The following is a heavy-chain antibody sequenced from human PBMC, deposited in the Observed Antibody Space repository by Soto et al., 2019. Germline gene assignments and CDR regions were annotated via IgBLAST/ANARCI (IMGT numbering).Heavy chain of an antibody. V-gene: IGHV1-18*01. CDR2: ISAYNGNT. D-gene: IGHD1-20*01. CDR3: ARGYSAYYYYYMDV. CDR1: GYTFTSYG. J-gene: IGHJ6*03. Sequence: ASVKVSCKASGYTFTSYGISWVRQAPGQGLEWMGWISAYNGNTNYAQKLRGRVTMTTDTSTSTAYMELRSLRSDDTAVYYCARGYSAYYYYYMDVWGKGTTVTVSS.